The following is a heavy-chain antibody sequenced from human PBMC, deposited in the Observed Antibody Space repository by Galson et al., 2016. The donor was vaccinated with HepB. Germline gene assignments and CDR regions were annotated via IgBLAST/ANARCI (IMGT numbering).Heavy chain of an antibody. D-gene: IGHD3-10*01. CDR1: GFSLTTDEIC. CDR2: ITWDDDK. J-gene: IGHJ6*02. CDR3: ARAPRGNYASGGSSYDYAMDV. V-gene: IGHV2-70*01. Sequence: PALVKPTQTLTLTCTFSGFSLTTDEICVSWIRQPPGKALEWLALITWDDDKYYSTSLKTRLTISKDTSRNQVVLTITNMDPVDTATYYCARAPRGNYASGGSSYDYAMDVWGQGTTVTVSS.